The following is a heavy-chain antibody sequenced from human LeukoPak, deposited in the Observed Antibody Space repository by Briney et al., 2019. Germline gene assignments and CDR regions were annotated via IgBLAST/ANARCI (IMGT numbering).Heavy chain of an antibody. D-gene: IGHD1-26*01. CDR2: FDPEDGET. V-gene: IGHV1-24*01. CDR1: GNSFTGHY. J-gene: IGHJ3*02. CDR3: ATDKWEPRGAFDI. Sequence: ASVKVSCKASGNSFTGHYVHWVRQAPGQGLEWMGGFDPEDGETIYAQKFQGRVTMTEDTSTDTAYMELSSLRSEDTAVYYCATDKWEPRGAFDIWGQGTMVTVSS.